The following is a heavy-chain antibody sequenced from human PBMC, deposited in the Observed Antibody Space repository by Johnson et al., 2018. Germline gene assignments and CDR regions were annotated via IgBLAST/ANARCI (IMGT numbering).Heavy chain of an antibody. Sequence: QVQLVQSGGGVVQPGRSLRLSCAASGFTFSSYGMHWVRQAPGKGLEWVAVISYDGSNKYYADSVKGRFTIYRDNSKNTLYLQMNSLRAEDTAVYYCARDVSKYGDYNYGMDVWGQGTTVTVSS. CDR3: ARDVSKYGDYNYGMDV. J-gene: IGHJ6*02. CDR2: ISYDGSNK. V-gene: IGHV3-30*03. D-gene: IGHD4-17*01. CDR1: GFTFSSYG.